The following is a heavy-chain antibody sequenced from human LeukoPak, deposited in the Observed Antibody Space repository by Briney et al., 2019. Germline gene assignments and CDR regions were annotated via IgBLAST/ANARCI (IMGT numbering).Heavy chain of an antibody. D-gene: IGHD3/OR15-3a*01. Sequence: GGSLRLSCAASGFTFSSYAMHWVRQAPGKGLEYVSAISSNGGSTYYANSVEGRFTISRDNSKNTLYLQMGSLRAEDMAVYYCARGFLDPGDYYYYMDVWGKGTTVTVSS. V-gene: IGHV3-64*01. J-gene: IGHJ6*03. CDR2: ISSNGGST. CDR1: GFTFSSYA. CDR3: ARGFLDPGDYYYYMDV.